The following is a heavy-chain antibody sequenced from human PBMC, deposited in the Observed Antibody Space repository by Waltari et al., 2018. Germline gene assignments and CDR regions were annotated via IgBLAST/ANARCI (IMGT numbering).Heavy chain of an antibody. Sequence: QVQLQQWGAGLLKPSETLSLTCAVYGGSFSGYYWSWIRQPPGKGLEWIGEINHSGSTNYNPSLKSRVTISVDTSKNQFSLKLSSVTAADTAVYYCARSRGRGSSWYGWFDPWGQGTLVTVSS. CDR1: GGSFSGYY. CDR3: ARSRGRGSSWYGWFDP. D-gene: IGHD6-13*01. J-gene: IGHJ5*02. CDR2: INHSGST. V-gene: IGHV4-34*01.